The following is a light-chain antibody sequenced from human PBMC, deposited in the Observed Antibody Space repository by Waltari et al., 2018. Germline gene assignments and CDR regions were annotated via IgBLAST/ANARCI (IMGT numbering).Light chain of an antibody. V-gene: IGLV2-14*01. CDR1: SRAVGGFKY. Sequence: QSALTQPASVSGSPGQSITISCPATSRAVGGFKYVPWYQQYPGKAPKVIIYDVSSRPSGVSNRFSGSKSGNSASLTISGLQAEDEADYYCSAFSSSTTGIFGGGTRVTVL. CDR2: DVS. CDR3: SAFSSSTTGI. J-gene: IGLJ2*01.